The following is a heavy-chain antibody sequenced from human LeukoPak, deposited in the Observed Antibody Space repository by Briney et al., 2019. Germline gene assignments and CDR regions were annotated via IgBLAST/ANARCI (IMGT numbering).Heavy chain of an antibody. CDR1: GFTISNYA. V-gene: IGHV3-23*01. CDR2: EGSRGGT. J-gene: IGHJ3*02. D-gene: IGHD3/OR15-3a*01. Sequence: GGSLRLSCTASGFTISNYAVSWVRQAPGKGLEWVSAEGSRGGTYYADSVRGRFTISRDTSDNTLSLQMNSLRVEDTAVYFCASRTWTGPGYYAFDICGQGTVVTVSS. CDR3: ASRTWTGPGYYAFDI.